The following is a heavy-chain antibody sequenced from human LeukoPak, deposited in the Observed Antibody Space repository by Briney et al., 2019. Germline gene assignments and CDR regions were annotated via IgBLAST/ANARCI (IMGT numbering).Heavy chain of an antibody. Sequence: GESLKISCKGSGYTFTSYWIGWVRRMPGKGLEWMGIIYPGDSDTRYSPSFQGQVTISADKSISTAYLQWSSLKASDTAMYYCARSGDSGSYLNYFDYWGQGTLVTVSS. V-gene: IGHV5-51*01. D-gene: IGHD1-26*01. CDR2: IYPGDSDT. J-gene: IGHJ4*02. CDR3: ARSGDSGSYLNYFDY. CDR1: GYTFTSYW.